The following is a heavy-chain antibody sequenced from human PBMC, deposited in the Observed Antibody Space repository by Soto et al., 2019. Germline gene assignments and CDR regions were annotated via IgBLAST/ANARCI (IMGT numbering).Heavy chain of an antibody. CDR1: GFTFSSYS. Sequence: GGSLRLSCAASGFTFSSYSMNWVRQAPGKGLEWVSSISSSSSYIYYADSVKGRFTISRDNAKNSLYLQVNSLRAEDSAVYYCARSTVAPHHAFDIWGQGTMVTVSS. J-gene: IGHJ3*02. V-gene: IGHV3-21*01. CDR2: ISSSSSYI. CDR3: ARSTVAPHHAFDI. D-gene: IGHD6-19*01.